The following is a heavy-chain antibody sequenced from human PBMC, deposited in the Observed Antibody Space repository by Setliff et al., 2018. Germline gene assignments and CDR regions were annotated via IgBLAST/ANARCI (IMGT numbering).Heavy chain of an antibody. V-gene: IGHV1-18*01. CDR2: ISAYNGNT. J-gene: IGHJ3*02. CDR3: ARAPAYSSTPGSYAFDI. D-gene: IGHD6-13*01. Sequence: ASVKVSCKASGYTFTSYGISWVRQAPGQGLEWMGWISAYNGNTNCAQKLQGRVTMTTDTSTSTAYMELRGLRSDDTAVYYCARAPAYSSTPGSYAFDIWGQGTMVTVSS. CDR1: GYTFTSYG.